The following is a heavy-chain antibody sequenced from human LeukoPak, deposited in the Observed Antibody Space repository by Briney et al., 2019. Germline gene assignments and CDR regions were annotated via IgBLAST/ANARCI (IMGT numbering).Heavy chain of an antibody. CDR2: IIPIFGTA. CDR1: GGTFSSYA. V-gene: IGHV1-69*05. CDR3: ARDNYAGANWFAP. Sequence: ASVKVSCKASGGTFSSYAISWVRQAPGQGLEWMGGIIPIFGTANYAQKFQGRVTITTDESTSTAYMELSSLRSEDTAVYYCARDNYAGANWFAPWGQGTLVTVSS. J-gene: IGHJ5*02. D-gene: IGHD1-7*01.